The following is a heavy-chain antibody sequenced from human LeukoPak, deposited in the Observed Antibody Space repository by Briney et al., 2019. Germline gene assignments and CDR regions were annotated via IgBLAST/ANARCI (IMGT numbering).Heavy chain of an antibody. CDR2: ISPSGDIK. V-gene: IGHV3-23*01. J-gene: IGHJ4*02. CDR3: AKDDAWLQYND. D-gene: IGHD5-24*01. CDR1: GFTFSRHG. Sequence: GGSLRLSCVASGFTFSRHGMNWVRQAPGKGLEWVSGISPSGDIKYYVDSVKGRFTVSRDNSKNTLYLQIDSLRDEDTAVYYCAKDDAWLQYNDWGQGTLVTVSS.